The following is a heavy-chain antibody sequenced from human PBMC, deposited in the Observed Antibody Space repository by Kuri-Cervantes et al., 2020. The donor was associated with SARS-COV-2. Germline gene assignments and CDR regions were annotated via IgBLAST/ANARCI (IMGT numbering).Heavy chain of an antibody. CDR2: ISYDGTNK. V-gene: IGHV3-30-3*01. Sequence: GESLKISCAASEFTFRNYAMHWVRQAPGKGLEWVAVISYDGTNKYYADFVKGRFTIPRDNSQNTLYLHMKSLRSEDTAMYYCAKDRVGVQDFWGQGTLVTVSS. D-gene: IGHD2-21*01. CDR3: AKDRVGVQDF. J-gene: IGHJ4*02. CDR1: EFTFRNYA.